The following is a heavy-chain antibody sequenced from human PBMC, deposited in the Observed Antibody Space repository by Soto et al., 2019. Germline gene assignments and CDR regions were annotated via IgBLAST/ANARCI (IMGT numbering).Heavy chain of an antibody. CDR1: GFPFTNYY. CDR2: ISGGGDNI. CDR3: AKDLHWYGMDV. J-gene: IGHJ6*02. D-gene: IGHD1-1*01. Sequence: EMQLLESGGGLVQPGGSLRLSVLASGFPFTNYYMDWVRQVPGKGLEWVSVISGGGDNIQYGDSVRGRFTISRDNSKNTLYLQMNSLRADDTAVYYCAKDLHWYGMDVWGQGTTVTVSS. V-gene: IGHV3-23*01.